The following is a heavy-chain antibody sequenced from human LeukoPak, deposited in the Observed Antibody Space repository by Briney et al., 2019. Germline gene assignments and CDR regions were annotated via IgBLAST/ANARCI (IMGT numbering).Heavy chain of an antibody. CDR2: IYYSGST. D-gene: IGHD6-13*01. J-gene: IGHJ6*03. Sequence: SETLSLTCTVSGGSIGSNNYYWGWIRQPPGKGLEWIGSIYYSGSTYYNPSLKSRVTISVDTSKNQFSLKLSSVTATDTAVYYCARARGSSWYNYYYYYMDVWGKGTTVTISS. V-gene: IGHV4-39*07. CDR3: ARARGSSWYNYYYYYMDV. CDR1: GGSIGSNNYY.